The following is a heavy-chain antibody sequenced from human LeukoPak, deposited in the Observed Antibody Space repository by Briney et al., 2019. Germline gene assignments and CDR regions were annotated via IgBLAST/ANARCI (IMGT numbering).Heavy chain of an antibody. Sequence: GGSLRLSCAASGFTFSSYSMNWVRQAPGKGLEWVSSISSSSYIYYADSVKGRFTISRDNAKNSLYLQMNSLRAEDTAVYYCARVVVTASSDDYWGQGTLVTVSS. J-gene: IGHJ4*02. D-gene: IGHD2-21*02. CDR3: ARVVVTASSDDY. V-gene: IGHV3-21*01. CDR2: ISSSSYI. CDR1: GFTFSSYS.